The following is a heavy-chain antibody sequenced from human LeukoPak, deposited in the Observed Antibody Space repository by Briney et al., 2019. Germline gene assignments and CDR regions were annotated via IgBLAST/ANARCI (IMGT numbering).Heavy chain of an antibody. CDR1: GFTFSNAW. J-gene: IGHJ4*02. CDR3: TAGTGRSDFDY. CDR2: IKRKGDDCTI. V-gene: IGHV3-15*01. Sequence: MTGRPLRLSCAASGFTFSNAWMSWVRQAPGRGLEWVGRIKRKGDDCTIDYAAPVKGRLSISRDDSKNTLYLQMNSLKSEDTAVYYCTAGTGRSDFDYWGQGNLVTVSS. D-gene: IGHD3/OR15-3a*01.